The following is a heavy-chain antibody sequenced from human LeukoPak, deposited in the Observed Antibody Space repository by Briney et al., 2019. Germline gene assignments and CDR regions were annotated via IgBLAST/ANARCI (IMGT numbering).Heavy chain of an antibody. Sequence: ASVKVSCKASGGTFSSYAISWVRQAPGQGLEWMGGIIPIFGTANYAQKFQGRVTITADESTSTAYMELSSLRSEDTAVYYCAKRDLDSSGYYVFQPWGQGTLVTVSS. J-gene: IGHJ5*02. V-gene: IGHV1-69*13. CDR3: AKRDLDSSGYYVFQP. CDR1: GGTFSSYA. CDR2: IIPIFGTA. D-gene: IGHD3-22*01.